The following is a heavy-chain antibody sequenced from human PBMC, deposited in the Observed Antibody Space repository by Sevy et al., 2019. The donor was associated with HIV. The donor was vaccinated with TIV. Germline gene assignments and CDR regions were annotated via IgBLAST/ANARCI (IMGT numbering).Heavy chain of an antibody. CDR2: IKEDGSAK. J-gene: IGHJ4*01. V-gene: IGHV3-7*01. Sequence: GGSLRLSCAASRFTFKTYWMSWVRQAPGKGLEWVGNIKEDGSAKYYADSVRGRFTISRDNAKTSLYLQMSSRRVEDTAVYYCARDSPGYGGYSYWGQGTLVTVSS. CDR3: ARDSPGYGGYSY. D-gene: IGHD1-26*01. CDR1: RFTFKTYW.